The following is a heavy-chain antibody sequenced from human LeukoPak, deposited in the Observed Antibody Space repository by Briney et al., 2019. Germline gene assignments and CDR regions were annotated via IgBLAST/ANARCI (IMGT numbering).Heavy chain of an antibody. CDR1: GGTFSSYA. Sequence: WASVKVSCKASGGTFSSYAISWVRQASGQGLEWMGGIIPIFGTANYAQKFQGRVTITADESTSTAYMELSSLRSEDTAVYYCATRDYYDSSGYYHWYYFDYWGQGTLVTVSS. V-gene: IGHV1-69*01. CDR2: IIPIFGTA. CDR3: ATRDYYDSSGYYHWYYFDY. J-gene: IGHJ4*02. D-gene: IGHD3-22*01.